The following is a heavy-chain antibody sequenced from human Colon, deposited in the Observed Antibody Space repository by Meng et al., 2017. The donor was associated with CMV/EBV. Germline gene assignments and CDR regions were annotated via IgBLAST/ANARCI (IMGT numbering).Heavy chain of an antibody. V-gene: IGHV3-11*05. Sequence: QVTLGESGGDLAKPGGSLSLSCAASGFTFSDYYMSWIREAPGKGLEWVSYISSTSSYINYADSVKGRFTISRDNAKNSLYLQMNSLRAEDTAVYYCARVGGSGSYNFDYWGQGTLVTVSS. D-gene: IGHD3-10*01. CDR1: GFTFSDYY. CDR2: ISSTSSYI. CDR3: ARVGGSGSYNFDY. J-gene: IGHJ4*02.